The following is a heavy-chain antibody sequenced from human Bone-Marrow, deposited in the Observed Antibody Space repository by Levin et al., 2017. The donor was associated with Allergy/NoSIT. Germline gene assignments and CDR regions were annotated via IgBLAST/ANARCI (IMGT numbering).Heavy chain of an antibody. Sequence: LSLTCAASGFNFSIYWMHWVRQAPGKGLVWVSRMNIDGSKTIYADSVKGRFTISRDNAKNTLYLQMNSLRAEDTALYYCARVAKFMVGTTAHYGLDVWGQGTSVTVS. J-gene: IGHJ6*02. CDR3: ARVAKFMVGTTAHYGLDV. D-gene: IGHD1-7*01. CDR1: GFNFSIYW. V-gene: IGHV3-74*01. CDR2: MNIDGSKT.